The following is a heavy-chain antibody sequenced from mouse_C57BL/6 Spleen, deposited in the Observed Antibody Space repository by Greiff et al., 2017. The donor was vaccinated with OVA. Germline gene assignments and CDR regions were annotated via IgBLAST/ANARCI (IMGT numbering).Heavy chain of an antibody. CDR1: GYSFTGYY. Sequence: EVQLQQSGPELVKPGASVKISCKASGYSFTGYYMNWVKQSPEKSLEWIGEINPSTGGTTYNQKFKAKATLTVDKSSSTAYMQLKSLTSEDSAVYYCARKGDYEAMDYWGQGTSVTVSS. CDR3: ARKGDYEAMDY. J-gene: IGHJ4*01. CDR2: INPSTGGT. V-gene: IGHV1-42*01.